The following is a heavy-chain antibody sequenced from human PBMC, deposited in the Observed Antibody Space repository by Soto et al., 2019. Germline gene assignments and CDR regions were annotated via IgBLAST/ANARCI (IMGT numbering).Heavy chain of an antibody. CDR1: GGSMSSGGYY. D-gene: IGHD5-18*01. CDR3: ARRVSYGHIGVRIDNWFDP. CDR2: IYHSGST. V-gene: IGHV4-31*03. J-gene: IGHJ5*02. Sequence: PSETLSLTCTVSGGSMSSGGYYWTWIRQHPEKGLEWIGYIYHSGSTYYNPSLKSRVIMSIDTSKNQFSLKLNSVTAADTALYYCARRVSYGHIGVRIDNWFDPWGQGTLVTVSS.